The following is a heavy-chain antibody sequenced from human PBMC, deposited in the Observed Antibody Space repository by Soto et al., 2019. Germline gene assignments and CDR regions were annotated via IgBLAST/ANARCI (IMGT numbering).Heavy chain of an antibody. CDR1: GYSFTSYW. D-gene: IGHD6-13*01. CDR2: TYAGDSDT. CDR3: ARPEVGQQLGSWAFDI. V-gene: IGHV5-51*01. J-gene: IGHJ3*02. Sequence: GESLKISCKGSGYSFTSYWIGWVRQMPGKGLEWMGITYAGDSDTRYSPSFQGQVTISADKSISTAYLQWSSLKASDTAMYYCARPEVGQQLGSWAFDIWGQGTMVTVSS.